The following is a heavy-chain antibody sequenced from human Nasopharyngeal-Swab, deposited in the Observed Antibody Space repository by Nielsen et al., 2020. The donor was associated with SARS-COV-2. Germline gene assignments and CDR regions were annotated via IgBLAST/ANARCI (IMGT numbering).Heavy chain of an antibody. CDR2: IYSGGST. D-gene: IGHD2-2*01. CDR3: ARGDVVVPASGYYMDV. Sequence: GESLKISCAASGFTASSNYMSWVRQAPGKGLEWVSVIYSGGSTYYADSVKGRFTISRDNSKNTLYLQMNSLRAEDTAVYYCARGDVVVPASGYYMDVWGKGTTVTVSS. V-gene: IGHV3-53*01. J-gene: IGHJ6*03. CDR1: GFTASSNY.